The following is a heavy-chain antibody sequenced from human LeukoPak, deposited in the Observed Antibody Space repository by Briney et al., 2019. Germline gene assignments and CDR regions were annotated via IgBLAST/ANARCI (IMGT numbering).Heavy chain of an antibody. Sequence: SETLSLTCAVSGGSISSGGYSWSWIRQPPGKGLEWIGYIYHSGSTYYNPSLKSRVTISVDRSKNQFSLKLSSVTAADTAVYYCARESFFGYSYGGLDYWGQGTLVTVSS. D-gene: IGHD5-18*01. CDR1: GGSISSGGYS. CDR3: ARESFFGYSYGGLDY. V-gene: IGHV4-30-2*01. J-gene: IGHJ4*02. CDR2: IYHSGST.